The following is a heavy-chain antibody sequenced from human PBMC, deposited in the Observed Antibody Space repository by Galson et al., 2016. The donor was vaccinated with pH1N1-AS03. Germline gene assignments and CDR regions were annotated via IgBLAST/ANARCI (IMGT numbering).Heavy chain of an antibody. J-gene: IGHJ4*02. Sequence: SLRLSCAASGFTFRDYGFHWVRQAPGKGLEWVAVIWYDGSNKNYVDSVKGRFIVSRDNSNDTLSLQMNSLRAEDTAVYYCARDRPNYNVYLDHWGQGILVTVSS. V-gene: IGHV3-33*01. CDR1: GFTFRDYG. CDR3: ARDRPNYNVYLDH. CDR2: IWYDGSNK. D-gene: IGHD5-24*01.